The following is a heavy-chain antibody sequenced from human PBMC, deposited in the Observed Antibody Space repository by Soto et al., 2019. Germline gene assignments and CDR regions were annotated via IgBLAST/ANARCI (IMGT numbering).Heavy chain of an antibody. J-gene: IGHJ4*02. V-gene: IGHV3-74*01. Sequence: EVQLVESGGGLAQPGGSLRLSCAASGFTFSSYWIHWVRQAPGKGLVWVSRINSDGSSTTYADSVKGRFTISRDNAKNTLSLQMTSLRAEDTAVYYCARVSREVVPAAIDYRGQGTLVTVSS. D-gene: IGHD2-2*01. CDR2: INSDGSST. CDR3: ARVSREVVPAAIDY. CDR1: GFTFSSYW.